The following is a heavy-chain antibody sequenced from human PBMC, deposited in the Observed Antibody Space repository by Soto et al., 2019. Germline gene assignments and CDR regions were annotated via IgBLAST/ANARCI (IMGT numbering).Heavy chain of an antibody. CDR1: GFSLTTSGLG. J-gene: IGHJ3*02. D-gene: IGHD1-26*01. CDR3: ARQDLGGFDI. CDR2: IYWDDDK. V-gene: IGHV2-5*02. Sequence: QITLKESGPTLVEPTQTLTLTCTFSGFSLTTSGLGVGWIRQPPGKALEWLALIYWDDDKRYWPSLKSRLTISKDTSKNQLVPRMTNMDPVDTATYYCARQDLGGFDIGGQGTMVTVSS.